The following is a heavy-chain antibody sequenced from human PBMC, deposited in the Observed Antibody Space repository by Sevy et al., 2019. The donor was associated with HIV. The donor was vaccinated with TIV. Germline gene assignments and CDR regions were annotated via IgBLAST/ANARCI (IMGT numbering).Heavy chain of an antibody. V-gene: IGHV3-74*01. D-gene: IGHD2-15*01. Sequence: GGSLRLSCAASGFTFSSYWMHWVRQAPGKGLVWVSRINSDGSSTSYADSVKGRFTISRDNAKNTPYLQMNSLRAEDTAVYYCARVKDGGKRDYGMDVWGQGTTVTVSS. CDR2: INSDGSST. CDR3: ARVKDGGKRDYGMDV. J-gene: IGHJ6*02. CDR1: GFTFSSYW.